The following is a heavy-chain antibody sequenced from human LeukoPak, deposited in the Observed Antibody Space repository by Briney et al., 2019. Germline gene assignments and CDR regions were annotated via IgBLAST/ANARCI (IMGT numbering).Heavy chain of an antibody. CDR2: IYYSGST. J-gene: IGHJ5*02. Sequence: SETLSLTCTVSGGSISSYYWSWIRQPLEKGLEWIGYIYYSGSTNYNPSLKSRVTISVDTSKNQFSLKLSSVTAADTAVYYCAREQTTVTMNWFDPWGQGTLVTVSS. V-gene: IGHV4-59*01. CDR3: AREQTTVTMNWFDP. CDR1: GGSISSYY. D-gene: IGHD4-17*01.